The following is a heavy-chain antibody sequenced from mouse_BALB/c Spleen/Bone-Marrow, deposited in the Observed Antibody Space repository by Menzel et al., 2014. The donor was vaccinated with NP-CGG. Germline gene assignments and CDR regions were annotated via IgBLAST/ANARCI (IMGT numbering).Heavy chain of an antibody. CDR1: GYAFSSSW. V-gene: IGHV1-82*01. Sequence: QVQLQQSGPELVKPGASVKIPCRASGYAFSSSWMNWVKQRPGQGLEWIGRIYPGDGDTNYNGKFKGRATLTADKSSSTAYMQLSSLTSVDSAVYFCARTYGSSYFVYWGQGTLVTVSA. J-gene: IGHJ3*01. CDR3: ARTYGSSYFVY. CDR2: IYPGDGDT. D-gene: IGHD1-1*01.